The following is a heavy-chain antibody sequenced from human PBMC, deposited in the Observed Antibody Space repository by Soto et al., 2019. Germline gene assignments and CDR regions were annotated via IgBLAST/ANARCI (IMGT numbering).Heavy chain of an antibody. V-gene: IGHV6-1*01. Sequence: SQTLSLTCAISGDSVSSNSAAWNWIRQSPSRGLEWLGRTYYRSKWYNDYAVSVKSRITINPDTSKNQFSLQVNSVTPEDTAVYNCARAKGIAAAGYYWHFDLWGRGTLVTVSS. CDR1: GDSVSSNSAA. CDR2: TYYRSKWYN. D-gene: IGHD6-13*01. CDR3: ARAKGIAAAGYYWHFDL. J-gene: IGHJ2*01.